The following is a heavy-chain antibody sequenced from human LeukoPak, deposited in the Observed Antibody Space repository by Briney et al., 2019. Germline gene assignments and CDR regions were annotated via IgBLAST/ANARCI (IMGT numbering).Heavy chain of an antibody. CDR3: ARTRFLLNYMDV. J-gene: IGHJ6*03. D-gene: IGHD3-3*01. V-gene: IGHV4-38-2*01. Sequence: SETLSLTYAVSGYSISSGYYWGWIRQPPGKGLEWIGSIYHSGSTYYNPSLKSRVTISVDTSNNQFSLKLSSVTAADTAVYYCARTRFLLNYMDVWGKGTTVTVSS. CDR2: IYHSGST. CDR1: GYSISSGYY.